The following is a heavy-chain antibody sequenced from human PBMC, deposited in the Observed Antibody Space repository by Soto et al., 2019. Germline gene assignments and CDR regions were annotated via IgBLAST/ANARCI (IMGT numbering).Heavy chain of an antibody. D-gene: IGHD3-22*01. CDR1: GGSLSSGDYY. V-gene: IGHV4-61*08. CDR2: IYYTGTT. CDR3: ARLGDYYQAFDY. J-gene: IGHJ4*02. Sequence: SETLSLTCTVSGGSLSSGDYYWSWFRQPPGKGLEWIGYIYYTGTTNYFPSLKSRATISVDTSRNQFSSNLTSVTAADTAVYYCARLGDYYQAFDYWGQGALVTVSS.